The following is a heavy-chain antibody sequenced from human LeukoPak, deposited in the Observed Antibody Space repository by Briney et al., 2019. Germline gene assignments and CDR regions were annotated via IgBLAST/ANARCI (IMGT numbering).Heavy chain of an antibody. Sequence: ASVKVSCKASGGTFSSYAISWVRQAPGQGLEWMGRIIPILGIANYAQKFQGRVTITADKSTSTAYMELSSLRSEDTAVYYCASSNTLIVVPAADYXGMDVWGQGTTVTVSS. CDR2: IIPILGIA. CDR3: ASSNTLIVVPAADYXGMDV. V-gene: IGHV1-69*04. CDR1: GGTFSSYA. D-gene: IGHD2-2*01. J-gene: IGHJ6*02.